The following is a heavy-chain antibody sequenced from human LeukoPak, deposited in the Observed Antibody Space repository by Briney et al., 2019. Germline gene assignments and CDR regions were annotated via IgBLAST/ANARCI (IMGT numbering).Heavy chain of an antibody. V-gene: IGHV1-69*06. D-gene: IGHD3-22*01. J-gene: IGHJ4*02. CDR2: IIPIFGTA. CDR1: GGTFSSYA. CDR3: ARDLTHRRNYDNSGYQIVPAF. Sequence: VASVKVSCKASGGTFSSYAISWVRQAPGQGLEWMGGIIPIFGTANYAQKFQGRVTITADKSTSTAYMELRSLRSDDTAVYYCARDLTHRRNYDNSGYQIVPAFWGQGTLVTVSS.